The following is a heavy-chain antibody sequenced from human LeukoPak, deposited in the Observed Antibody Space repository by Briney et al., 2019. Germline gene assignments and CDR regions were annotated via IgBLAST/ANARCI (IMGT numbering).Heavy chain of an antibody. V-gene: IGHV4-4*07. CDR2: IYTSGST. D-gene: IGHD3-3*01. CDR3: ARLSLKVLEWSPTKGKETHYFDY. Sequence: SETLSLTCTVSGGSISSYYWSWIRQPPGKGLEWIGRIYTSGSTNYNPSLKSRVTILEDKSKNQFSLKLSSVTAADTAVYYCARLSLKVLEWSPTKGKETHYFDYWGQGTLVTVSS. CDR1: GGSISSYY. J-gene: IGHJ4*02.